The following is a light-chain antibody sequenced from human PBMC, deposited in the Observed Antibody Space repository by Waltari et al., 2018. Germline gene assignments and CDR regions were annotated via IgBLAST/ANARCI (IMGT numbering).Light chain of an antibody. Sequence: RVTITCRASQGISNFLAWYQQKPGKVPKLLIYAASTLQSEVPSRFSGSGSGTDFTLTISSLHPEDVATYYCQKYDSEGTFGQGTKVEIK. J-gene: IGKJ1*01. CDR3: QKYDSEGT. CDR2: AAS. V-gene: IGKV1-27*01. CDR1: QGISNF.